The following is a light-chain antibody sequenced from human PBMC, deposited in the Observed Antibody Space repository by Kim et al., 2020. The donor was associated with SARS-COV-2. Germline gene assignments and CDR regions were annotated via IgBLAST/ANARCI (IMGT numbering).Light chain of an antibody. Sequence: QPVLTQSPSASASLGASVKLTCTLSSGHSTYAIAWYQQQPDKSPRYLMKLYSDGRHVKGDGIPDRLSGSSSGPQRYLTISSLQSEDEADYYCQTWGSGTVGFGGGTQLTVL. CDR3: QTWGSGTVG. CDR2: LYSDGRH. J-gene: IGLJ2*01. CDR1: SGHSTYA. V-gene: IGLV4-69*01.